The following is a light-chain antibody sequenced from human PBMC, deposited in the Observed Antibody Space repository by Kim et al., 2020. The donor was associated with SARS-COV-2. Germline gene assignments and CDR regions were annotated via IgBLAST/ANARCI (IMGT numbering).Light chain of an antibody. Sequence: EIVLTQSPGNLSLSPGERATLSCRASQSVSGSKLVWYQQKPGQAPRLLIYGASSRATGIPDRFSGSGSGTDFTLTISRLEPEDVAVYYCQQYGSSPRTFGQGTKLEI. J-gene: IGKJ2*01. V-gene: IGKV3-20*01. CDR1: QSVSGSK. CDR3: QQYGSSPRT. CDR2: GAS.